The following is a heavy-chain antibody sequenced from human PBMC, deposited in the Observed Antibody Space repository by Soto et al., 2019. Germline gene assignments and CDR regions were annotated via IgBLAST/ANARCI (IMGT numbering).Heavy chain of an antibody. V-gene: IGHV3-21*01. J-gene: IGHJ4*02. CDR3: ARDQPGYSYGYGLGY. CDR1: GFTFSSYS. Sequence: EVQLVESGGGLVKPGGSLRLSCAASGFTFSSYSMNWVRQAPGKGLEWVSSISSSSSYIYYADSVKGRFTISRDNAKNSLYLQMNSLRPEDTAVYYGARDQPGYSYGYGLGYWGQGTLVTVSS. D-gene: IGHD5-18*01. CDR2: ISSSSSYI.